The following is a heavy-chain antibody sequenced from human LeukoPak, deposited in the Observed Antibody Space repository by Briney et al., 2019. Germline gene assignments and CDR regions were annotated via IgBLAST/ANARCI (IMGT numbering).Heavy chain of an antibody. V-gene: IGHV1-2*02. J-gene: IGHJ3*02. CDR1: GYTFTGYY. CDR3: ARLPYTMVRGVDDAFDI. Sequence: ASVKVSCKASGYTFTGYYMHWVRHAPGQGLEWIGWINPNSGGTNYAQKFQGRVTMTRGTSISTAYMELSRLRSDDTAVYYCARLPYTMVRGVDDAFDIWGQGTMVTVSS. D-gene: IGHD3-10*01. CDR2: INPNSGGT.